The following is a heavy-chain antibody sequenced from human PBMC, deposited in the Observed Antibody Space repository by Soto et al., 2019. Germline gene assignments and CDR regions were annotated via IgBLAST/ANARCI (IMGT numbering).Heavy chain of an antibody. D-gene: IGHD2-2*01. CDR3: ASSDIVVVPAAIDYYYYYGMDV. CDR2: IIPIFGTA. Sequence: ASVKVSCKASGGTFSSYAISWVRQAPGQGLEWMGGIIPIFGTANYAQKFQGRVTITADESTSTAYMELSSLRSEDTAVYYCASSDIVVVPAAIDYYYYYGMDVWGQGTTVTVSS. CDR1: GGTFSSYA. V-gene: IGHV1-69*13. J-gene: IGHJ6*02.